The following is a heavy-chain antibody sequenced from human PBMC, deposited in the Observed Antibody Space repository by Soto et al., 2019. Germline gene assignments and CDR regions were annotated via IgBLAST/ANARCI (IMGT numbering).Heavy chain of an antibody. CDR1: GGSISSYY. D-gene: IGHD2-15*01. CDR2: IYYSGST. V-gene: IGHV4-59*08. Sequence: QVQLQESGPGLVKPSETLSLTCTVSGGSISSYYWSWIRQPPGKGLEWIGYIYYSGSTNYNPSLKSRVTRSVDTSKNQFSLKLSSVTAADTAVYYCARHGGTYCSGGSCYPNDAFDIWGQGTMVTVSS. J-gene: IGHJ3*02. CDR3: ARHGGTYCSGGSCYPNDAFDI.